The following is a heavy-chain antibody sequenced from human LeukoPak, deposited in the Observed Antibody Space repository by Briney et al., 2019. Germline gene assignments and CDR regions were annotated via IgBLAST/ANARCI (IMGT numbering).Heavy chain of an antibody. V-gene: IGHV2-5*02. CDR3: ALHDSSGYYPLRAKYFQH. CDR1: GFSLSTSGVG. Sequence: ESGPTLVKPTQTLTLTCTFSGFSLSTSGVGVGWIRQPPGKALEWLALIYWDDDKRYSPSLKSRLTITKDTSKNQVVLTMTNMDPVDTATYYCALHDSSGYYPLRAKYFQHWGQGTLVTVSS. CDR2: IYWDDDK. J-gene: IGHJ1*01. D-gene: IGHD3-22*01.